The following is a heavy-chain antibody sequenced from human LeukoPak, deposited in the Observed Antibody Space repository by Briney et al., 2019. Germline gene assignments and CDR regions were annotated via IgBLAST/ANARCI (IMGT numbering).Heavy chain of an antibody. CDR3: ATLRWDAFDI. J-gene: IGHJ3*02. V-gene: IGHV4-39*01. D-gene: IGHD4-23*01. Sequence: SETLSLTCTVAGGSISSSSYYWGWIRQPPGNGLEWMGSIYYSGSTYYNPSLKSRVTISVDTSKNQFSLKLSSVTAADTAVYYCATLRWDAFDIWGQGTMVTVSS. CDR2: IYYSGST. CDR1: GGSISSSSYY.